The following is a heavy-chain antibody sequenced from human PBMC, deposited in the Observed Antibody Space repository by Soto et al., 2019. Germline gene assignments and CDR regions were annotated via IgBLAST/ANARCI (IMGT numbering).Heavy chain of an antibody. CDR1: GFTFSSYA. Sequence: PGGSLRLSCAASGFTFSSYAMSWVRQAPGKGLEWVSAISGSGGSTYYADSVKGRFTISRDNSKNTLYLQMNTLRAEDTAVYYCAKGSYYYDSSGHVDYWGQGTLLTVSS. D-gene: IGHD3-22*01. CDR2: ISGSGGST. V-gene: IGHV3-23*01. J-gene: IGHJ4*02. CDR3: AKGSYYYDSSGHVDY.